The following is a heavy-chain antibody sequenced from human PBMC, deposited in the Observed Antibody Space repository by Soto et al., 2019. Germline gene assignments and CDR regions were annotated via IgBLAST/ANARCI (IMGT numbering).Heavy chain of an antibody. Sequence: SETLSLTCTVSGGSISSYYWSWIRQPPGKGLEWIGYIYYSGSTNYNPSLKSRVTISVDTSKNQFSLKLSSVTAADTAVYYCARGAEQWLPKYYYYGMDVWGQGTTVTVSS. CDR1: GGSISSYY. D-gene: IGHD6-19*01. V-gene: IGHV4-59*01. CDR2: IYYSGST. CDR3: ARGAEQWLPKYYYYGMDV. J-gene: IGHJ6*02.